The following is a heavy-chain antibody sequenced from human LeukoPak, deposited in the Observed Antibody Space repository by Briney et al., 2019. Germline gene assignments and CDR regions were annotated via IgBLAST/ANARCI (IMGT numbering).Heavy chain of an antibody. J-gene: IGHJ4*02. CDR2: IYWDDDK. CDR1: GGSISSGDYY. V-gene: IGHV2-5*08. CDR3: AHRFRADYFDY. Sequence: TLSLTCTVSGGSISSGDYYWSWIRQPPGKAPEWLALIYWDDDKRYSPSLETRLTITKDTSKNQVVLTMTNLDSVDTATYYCAHRFRADYFDYWGQGMLVTVSS.